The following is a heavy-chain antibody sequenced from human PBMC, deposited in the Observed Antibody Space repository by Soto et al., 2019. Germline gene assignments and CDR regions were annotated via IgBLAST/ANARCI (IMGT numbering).Heavy chain of an antibody. CDR1: GYTFTSYA. CDR3: ARDIWFGEQRGGAWMH. Sequence: QVQLVQSGAEVKKPGASVKVSCKASGYTFTSYAMHWVRQAPGQRLEWMGWINAGNGNTKYSQKFQGRVTITRGTSASTAYMDLSSLRSEDTAVYYCARDIWFGEQRGGAWMHWGQGTLVTVSS. D-gene: IGHD3-10*01. CDR2: INAGNGNT. V-gene: IGHV1-3*01. J-gene: IGHJ4*02.